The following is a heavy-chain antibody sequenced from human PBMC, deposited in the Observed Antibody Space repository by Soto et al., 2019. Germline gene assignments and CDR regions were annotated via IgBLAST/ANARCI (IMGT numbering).Heavy chain of an antibody. V-gene: IGHV3-23*01. CDR3: AKNRGWPWYMDV. CDR2: ISGSGDTS. Sequence: EVQVLESGGGLVQPGGSLRLSCAASGFTFSSLAMSWVRQAPGKGLEWVSSISGSGDTSYYADSVKGRFTIYRDNSKNTLDLQMNSLRADDTAVYYCAKNRGWPWYMDVWGKGTSVTVSS. CDR1: GFTFSSLA. D-gene: IGHD3-10*01. J-gene: IGHJ6*04.